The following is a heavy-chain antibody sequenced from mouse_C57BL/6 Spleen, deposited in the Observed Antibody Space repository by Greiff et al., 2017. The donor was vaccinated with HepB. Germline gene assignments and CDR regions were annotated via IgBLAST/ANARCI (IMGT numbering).Heavy chain of an antibody. Sequence: VQRVESGPELVKPGASVKISCKASGYAFSSSWMNWVKQRPGKGLEWIGRIYPGDGDTNYNGKFKGKATLTADKSSSTAYMQLSSLTSEDSAVYFCAREDYYGFDYWGQGTTLIVSS. J-gene: IGHJ2*01. CDR2: IYPGDGDT. CDR1: GYAFSSSW. CDR3: AREDYYGFDY. D-gene: IGHD1-1*01. V-gene: IGHV1-82*01.